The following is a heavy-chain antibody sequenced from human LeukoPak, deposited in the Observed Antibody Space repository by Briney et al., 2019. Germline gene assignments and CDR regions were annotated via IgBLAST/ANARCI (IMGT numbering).Heavy chain of an antibody. CDR2: INHSGST. Sequence: SETLSLTCAVYGGSFSGYYWSWIRQPPGKGLEWIGEINHSGSTNYNPSLKSRVTISVDTSKNQFSLKLSSVTAADTAVYYCVRRRGTDPYDYWAREPWSPSPQ. D-gene: IGHD1-1*01. CDR3: VRRRGTDPYDY. V-gene: IGHV4-34*01. J-gene: IGHJ4*02. CDR1: GGSFSGYY.